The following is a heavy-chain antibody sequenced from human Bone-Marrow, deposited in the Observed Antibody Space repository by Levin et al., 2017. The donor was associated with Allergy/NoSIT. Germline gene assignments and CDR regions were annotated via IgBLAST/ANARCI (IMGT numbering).Heavy chain of an antibody. CDR3: ARYTGGWYCGDAFDL. D-gene: IGHD6-19*01. CDR2: IYSSGST. V-gene: IGHV4-59*01. Sequence: SETLSLTCTVSGGSISTSYWSWVRQTPGKGLEWIGYIYSSGSTNYNPSLKSRVTMSIDTSKNQFSLTLSSVTAADTAIYFCARYTGGWYCGDAFDLWGRGTRVTVSS. J-gene: IGHJ3*01. CDR1: GGSISTSY.